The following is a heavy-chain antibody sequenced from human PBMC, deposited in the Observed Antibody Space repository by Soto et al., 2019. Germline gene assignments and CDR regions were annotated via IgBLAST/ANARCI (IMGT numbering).Heavy chain of an antibody. CDR3: ARDSSSSWFDP. CDR1: GGTFSSYA. CDR2: IIPIFGTA. V-gene: IGHV1-69*12. Sequence: QVQLVQSGAEVKKPGSSVKVSCKASGGTFSSYAISWVRQAPGQGLEWMGGIIPIFGTANYAQKFQGRVTVTADESTGTAYMGLSSLRSEDTAVYYCARDSSSSWFDPWGQGTLVTVSS. D-gene: IGHD2-2*01. J-gene: IGHJ5*02.